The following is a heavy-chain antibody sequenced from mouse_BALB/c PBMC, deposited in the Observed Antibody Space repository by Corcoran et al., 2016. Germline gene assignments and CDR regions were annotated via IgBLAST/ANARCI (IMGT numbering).Heavy chain of an antibody. Sequence: QIQLVESGPELKKPGETVKISCKASRSTFTNYVLYRVKQAPGKGLKRMGVINPYTGEPTYADDFKGRFAFSFDTSASPAYLQINNHKNEDMATYFCARGNTATLAMDYWGQGTSVTVTS. V-gene: IGHV9-1*02. J-gene: IGHJ4*01. CDR1: RSTFTNYV. CDR3: ARGNTATLAMDY. CDR2: INPYTGEP. D-gene: IGHD1-2*01.